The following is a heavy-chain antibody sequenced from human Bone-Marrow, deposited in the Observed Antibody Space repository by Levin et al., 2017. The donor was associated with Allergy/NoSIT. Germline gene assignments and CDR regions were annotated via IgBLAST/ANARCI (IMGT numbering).Heavy chain of an antibody. CDR3: SRGIQSYYGLRY. Sequence: GESLKISCAASGFTFSSYSMNWVRQAPGRGLEWISFISGESNYIYYADSVKGRFTISRDNGKSSLYLQMNSLRAEDTAIYYCSRGIQSYYGLRYWGQGTLVTVS. D-gene: IGHD1-26*01. CDR2: ISGESNYI. V-gene: IGHV3-21*01. CDR1: GFTFSSYS. J-gene: IGHJ4*02.